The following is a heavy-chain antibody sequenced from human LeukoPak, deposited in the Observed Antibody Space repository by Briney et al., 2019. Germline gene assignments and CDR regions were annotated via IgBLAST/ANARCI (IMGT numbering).Heavy chain of an antibody. V-gene: IGHV3-30*04. CDR2: ISYDGSDK. Sequence: GGSLRLSCAASGFTFSSYAMSWVRQAPGKGLEWVAVISYDGSDKYYADSVKGRFTISRDNSKNTLYLQMNSLRAEDTAVYYCARDPGQQLVVGYFDYWGQGTLVTVSS. CDR1: GFTFSSYA. D-gene: IGHD6-13*01. CDR3: ARDPGQQLVVGYFDY. J-gene: IGHJ4*02.